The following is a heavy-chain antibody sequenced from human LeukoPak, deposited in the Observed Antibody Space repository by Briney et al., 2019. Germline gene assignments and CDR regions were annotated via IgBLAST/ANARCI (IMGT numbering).Heavy chain of an antibody. J-gene: IGHJ4*02. CDR1: GFTFSSYS. D-gene: IGHD3-3*01. Sequence: GGSLRLSCAASGFTFSSYSMNWVRQAPGKGLEWVSSISSSSSYIYYAGSVKGRFTISRDDAKNSLYLQMNSLRAEDTAVYYCARDEFWSDYYPFDYWGQGTLVTVSS. CDR3: ARDEFWSDYYPFDY. V-gene: IGHV3-21*01. CDR2: ISSSSSYI.